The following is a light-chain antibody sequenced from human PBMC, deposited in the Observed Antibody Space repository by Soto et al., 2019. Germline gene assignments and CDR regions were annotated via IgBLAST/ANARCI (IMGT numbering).Light chain of an antibody. CDR2: GAS. J-gene: IGKJ2*01. CDR1: QSVSSN. V-gene: IGKV3-15*01. Sequence: EIVMTQSPVTLSVSPGERATLSCRASQSVSSNLAWYQQKPGQAPRLLIYGASTRATGIPARFGGSGSGTEFTRTISSVQSEDFAVYYCQHYHTWPYTFGQGTKLEIK. CDR3: QHYHTWPYT.